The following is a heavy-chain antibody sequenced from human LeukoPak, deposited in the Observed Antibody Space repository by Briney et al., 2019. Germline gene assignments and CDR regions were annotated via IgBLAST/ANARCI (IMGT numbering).Heavy chain of an antibody. CDR2: IKQDGSEK. J-gene: IGHJ4*02. Sequence: PGGSLRLSCAASGFTFSSYWMSWVRQAPGKGLEWVANIKQDGSEKYYVDSVKGRFTISRDNAKNSLYLQMNSLRAEDTAVYYCARGSWLRMSSCEYWGQGTLVTVSS. CDR3: ARGSWLRMSSCEY. CDR1: GFTFSSYW. D-gene: IGHD5-12*01. V-gene: IGHV3-7*01.